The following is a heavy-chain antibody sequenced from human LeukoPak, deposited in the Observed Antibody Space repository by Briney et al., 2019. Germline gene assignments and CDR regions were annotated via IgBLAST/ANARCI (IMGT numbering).Heavy chain of an antibody. J-gene: IGHJ4*02. D-gene: IGHD6-13*01. Sequence: NPGGSLRLSCAASGFTFSSYSMNWVRRAPGKGLEWVSSISSSSSYIYYADSVKGRFTISRDNAKNSLYLQMNSLRAEDTAVYYCAREGQQQPDYWGQGTLVTVSS. CDR1: GFTFSSYS. V-gene: IGHV3-21*01. CDR3: AREGQQQPDY. CDR2: ISSSSSYI.